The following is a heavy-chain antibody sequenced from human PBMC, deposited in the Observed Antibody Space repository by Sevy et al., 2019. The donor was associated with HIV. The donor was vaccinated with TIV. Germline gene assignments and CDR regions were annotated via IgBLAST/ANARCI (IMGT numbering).Heavy chain of an antibody. J-gene: IGHJ4*02. CDR1: GITFSSHA. D-gene: IGHD4-17*01. CDR2: ISYDGSNK. Sequence: GGSLRLSCAASGITFSSHAMHWVRQAPGKGLEWVTIISYDGSNKYYADSVKGLFTISRDNSKNTLYLQMNSLRAEDTAVYYCARADYGDYSGEFDYWGQGTLVTVSS. CDR3: ARADYGDYSGEFDY. V-gene: IGHV3-30-3*01.